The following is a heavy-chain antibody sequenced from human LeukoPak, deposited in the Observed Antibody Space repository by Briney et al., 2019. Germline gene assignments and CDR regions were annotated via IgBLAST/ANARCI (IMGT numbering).Heavy chain of an antibody. CDR2: IAYDGSNK. CDR1: GSTFSSYG. J-gene: IGHJ6*02. V-gene: IGHV3-30*03. D-gene: IGHD3-22*01. CDR3: ARDQGVVVHGKYHYYGMDV. Sequence: GRSLRLSCAASGSTFSSYGIHWVRQAPGKGLEWVAAIAYDGSNKYYADSVKGRFTISRDNSKKTLYLQMNSLRAEDTAVYYCARDQGVVVHGKYHYYGMDVWGQGTTVTVSS.